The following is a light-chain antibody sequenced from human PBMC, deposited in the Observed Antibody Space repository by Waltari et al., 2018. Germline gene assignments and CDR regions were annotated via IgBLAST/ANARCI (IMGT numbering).Light chain of an antibody. CDR3: QQNYSNIIA. CDR1: QTINTY. J-gene: IGKJ5*01. Sequence: DIQMTQSPSSLSASVGDRVTITRRASQTINTYLNWYQQKPGNAPKLLIYAAANLHSGVPSRFSGSGSGTAFTLTISSLQPEDFATYYCQQNYSNIIAFGQGTRLDFK. CDR2: AAA. V-gene: IGKV1-39*01.